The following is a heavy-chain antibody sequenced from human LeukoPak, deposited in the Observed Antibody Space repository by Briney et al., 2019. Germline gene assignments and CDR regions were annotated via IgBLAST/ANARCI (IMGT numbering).Heavy chain of an antibody. Sequence: GGSLRLSCAASGFTFRSYGMHWVRQAPGKGLEWMAVISDDGFSTFYADSVKGRFTISRDNSKNTLYLQMNSLRAEDTAVYYCAKLDSGGSYHGPFDYWGQGTLVTVSS. J-gene: IGHJ4*02. CDR1: GFTFRSYG. V-gene: IGHV3-30*18. CDR2: ISDDGFST. D-gene: IGHD1-26*01. CDR3: AKLDSGGSYHGPFDY.